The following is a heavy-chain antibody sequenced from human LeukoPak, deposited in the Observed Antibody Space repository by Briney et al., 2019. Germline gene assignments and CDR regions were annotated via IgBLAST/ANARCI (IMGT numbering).Heavy chain of an antibody. CDR3: ARVEDTRYYFDY. D-gene: IGHD1-1*01. V-gene: IGHV4-61*05. Sequence: SETLSLTCTVSGGSISSSSYYWGWIRQPPGKGLEWIGYIYYSGSTNYNPSLKSRVTISVDTSKNQFSLKLSSVTAADTAVYYCARVEDTRYYFDYWGQGTLVTVSS. CDR1: GGSISSSSYY. J-gene: IGHJ4*02. CDR2: IYYSGST.